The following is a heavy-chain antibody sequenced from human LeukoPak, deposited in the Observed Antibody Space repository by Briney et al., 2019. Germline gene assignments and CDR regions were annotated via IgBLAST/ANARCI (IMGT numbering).Heavy chain of an antibody. CDR1: GGTFSSYA. J-gene: IGHJ4*02. V-gene: IGHV1-18*01. CDR3: ARDKGTLRFLEWLLSTYYFDY. D-gene: IGHD3-3*01. CDR2: ISAYNGNT. Sequence: ASVKVSCKASGGTFSSYAISWVRQAPGQGLEWMGWISAYNGNTNYAQKLQGRVTMTTDTSTSTAYMELRSLRSDDTAVYYCARDKGTLRFLEWLLSTYYFDYWGQGTLVTVSS.